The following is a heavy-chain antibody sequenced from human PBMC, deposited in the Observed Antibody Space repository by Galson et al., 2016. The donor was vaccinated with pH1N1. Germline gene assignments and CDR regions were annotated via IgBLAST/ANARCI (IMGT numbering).Heavy chain of an antibody. D-gene: IGHD4-17*01. CDR2: IYWDDDK. V-gene: IGHV2-5*02. Sequence: PALVKPTQTLTLTCTFSGFSLTTSGVGVGWIRQPPGKALEWLALIYWDDDKRYSSSLKSRLTITKDTSKNQVVLTMTNMDPVDTATYYCARALYGDFGGYFDNWGQGTLVTVSS. J-gene: IGHJ4*02. CDR3: ARALYGDFGGYFDN. CDR1: GFSLTTSGVG.